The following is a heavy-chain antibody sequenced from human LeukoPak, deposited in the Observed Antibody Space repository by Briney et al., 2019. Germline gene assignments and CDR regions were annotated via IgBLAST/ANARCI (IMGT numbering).Heavy chain of an antibody. J-gene: IGHJ4*02. CDR2: ISGSSTYI. Sequence: GGSLRLSCAASGFTFSSYSMTWVRQAPGKGLEWVSFISGSSTYINYADAVKGRFTISRDNAKNSLYLQMNSLRAEDTAVYYCALPLRDGDFYFDYWGQGALVTVSS. D-gene: IGHD4-17*01. V-gene: IGHV3-21*01. CDR1: GFTFSSYS. CDR3: ALPLRDGDFYFDY.